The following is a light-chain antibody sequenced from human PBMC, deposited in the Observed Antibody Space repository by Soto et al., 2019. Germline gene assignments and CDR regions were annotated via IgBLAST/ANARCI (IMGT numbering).Light chain of an antibody. V-gene: IGKV3D-20*01. CDR2: DTF. CDR3: QQYGTSPLT. J-gene: IGKJ3*01. Sequence: EIVLTQSPATLSLSPGERATLSCGASQSVSSNYLAWYQQKSGQAPRLLIYDTFSRASGIPDRFSGSGSGTDFTLTISRLEPEDSAVYYCQQYGTSPLTFGPGTNVDIK. CDR1: QSVSSNY.